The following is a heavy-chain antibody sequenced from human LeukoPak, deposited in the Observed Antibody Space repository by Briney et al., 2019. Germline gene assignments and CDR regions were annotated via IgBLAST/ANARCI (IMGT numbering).Heavy chain of an antibody. CDR1: GFTFSSYA. CDR3: AKEYGWYYYDSSGYYLHRIYYYYGMDV. CDR2: ISGSGGST. D-gene: IGHD3-22*01. V-gene: IGHV3-23*01. Sequence: PGGSLRLSCAASGFTFSSYAMSWVRQAPGKGLEWVSAISGSGGSTYYADSVKGRFTISRDNSKNTLYLQMNSLRAEDTAVYYCAKEYGWYYYDSSGYYLHRIYYYYGMDVWGQGTTVTVSS. J-gene: IGHJ6*02.